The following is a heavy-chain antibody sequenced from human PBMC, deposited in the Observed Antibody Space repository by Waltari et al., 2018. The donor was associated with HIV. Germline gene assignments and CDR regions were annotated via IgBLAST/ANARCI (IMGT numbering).Heavy chain of an antibody. CDR2: IYYSGIT. D-gene: IGHD3-10*01. Sequence: QLQLQESGPGLVKPSETLSLTCTVSGGSISSSSYYWGWIRQPPGKGLEWIGSIYYSGITYYNPSLKSRVTISVDTSKNQFSLKLSSVTAADTAVYYCASEGGMVRGVIRWFDPWGQGTLVTVSS. V-gene: IGHV4-39*01. CDR1: GGSISSSSYY. J-gene: IGHJ5*02. CDR3: ASEGGMVRGVIRWFDP.